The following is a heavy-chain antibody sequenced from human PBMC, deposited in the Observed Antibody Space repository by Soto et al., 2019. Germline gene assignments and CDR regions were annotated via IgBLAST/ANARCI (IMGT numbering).Heavy chain of an antibody. Sequence: EIGATLVNPTETLTLTCTFSGFSLTSPGMCVSWIRQPPGKALEWLALIERDDDDKYYSTSLKTRLTISKDTRKNQVVLTMANMDPADTGTYYCARSIRGPRRFNGMDVWGQGAKVTVSS. CDR2: IERDDDDK. CDR3: ARSIRGPRRFNGMDV. V-gene: IGHV2-70*13. D-gene: IGHD1-20*01. J-gene: IGHJ6*02. CDR1: GFSLTSPGMC.